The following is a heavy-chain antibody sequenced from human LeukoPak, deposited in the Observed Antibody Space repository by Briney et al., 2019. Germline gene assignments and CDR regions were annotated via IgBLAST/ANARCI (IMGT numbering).Heavy chain of an antibody. CDR3: AKRFDYGDYAATNFDY. CDR2: ISGSGGST. J-gene: IGHJ4*02. CDR1: GFTFSSYA. Sequence: GGSLRLSCAASGFTFSSYAMSWVRQAPGKGLEWVSAISGSGGSTCYADSVKGRFTISRDNSKNTLYLQMNSLRAEDTAVYYCAKRFDYGDYAATNFDYWGQGTLVTVSS. D-gene: IGHD4-17*01. V-gene: IGHV3-23*01.